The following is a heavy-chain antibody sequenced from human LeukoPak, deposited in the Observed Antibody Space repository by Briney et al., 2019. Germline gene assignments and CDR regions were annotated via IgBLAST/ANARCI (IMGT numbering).Heavy chain of an antibody. CDR1: GYTFTGYY. CDR2: INPISGGT. Sequence: ASVKVSCRASGYTFTGYYIHWVRQAPGQGLEWMGWINPISGGTNYAEKFQGRVTTTRDTSINTAYMEVTRLTSDDTAVYYCAREDGSFDYWGQGTLVIVSS. D-gene: IGHD5-24*01. CDR3: AREDGSFDY. V-gene: IGHV1-2*02. J-gene: IGHJ4*02.